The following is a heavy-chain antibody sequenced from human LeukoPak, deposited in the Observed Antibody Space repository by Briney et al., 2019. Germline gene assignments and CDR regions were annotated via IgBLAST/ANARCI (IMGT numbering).Heavy chain of an antibody. D-gene: IGHD2/OR15-2a*01. CDR3: AEGYFEPFAH. CDR2: LSYTGKT. Sequence: SETLSLTCAVSGASVSNSHWNWIRHFPGKGLEWIGCLSYTGKTDYNPSLSSRVTISLGTSNNQVSLKLKSVTAADTAVYYCAEGYFEPFAHWGPGTLVTVSS. CDR1: GASVSNSH. J-gene: IGHJ4*02. V-gene: IGHV4-59*02.